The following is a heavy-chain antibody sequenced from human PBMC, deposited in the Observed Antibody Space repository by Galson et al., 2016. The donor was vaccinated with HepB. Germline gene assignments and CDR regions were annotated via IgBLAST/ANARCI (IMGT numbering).Heavy chain of an antibody. D-gene: IGHD1-1*01. CDR3: SRDLRNVERPDLTYYYGMDV. CDR1: GFTFSTYN. V-gene: IGHV3-21*01. CDR2: ISGSGSYL. Sequence: SLRLACAASGFTFSTYNMNWVRQTPGKGLEWVSSISGSGSYLYYADSVKGRFTISRDNANHSLYLHLSSLRAEETAVYYCSRDLRNVERPDLTYYYGMDVWGQGTTVTVSS. J-gene: IGHJ6*02.